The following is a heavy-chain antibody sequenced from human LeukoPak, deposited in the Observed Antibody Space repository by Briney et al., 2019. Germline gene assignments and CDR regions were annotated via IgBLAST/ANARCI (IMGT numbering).Heavy chain of an antibody. CDR3: TRGGFGYSGYDWAY. V-gene: IGHV3-74*01. J-gene: IGHJ4*02. D-gene: IGHD5-12*01. CDR2: INNDGTTT. CDR1: GFAFSNYW. Sequence: GGSLRLSCVASGFAFSNYWMHWVRQGPGKEPMWVARINNDGTTTGYADSVKGRFTISRDNAKNTLYLQINSLRAEDTAMYYCTRGGFGYSGYDWAYWGQGTLVTVSS.